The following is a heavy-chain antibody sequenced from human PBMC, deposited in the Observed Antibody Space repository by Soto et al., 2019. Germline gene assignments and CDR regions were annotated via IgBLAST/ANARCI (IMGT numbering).Heavy chain of an antibody. CDR2: IYPGDSDT. Sequence: GESLKISCKGSGYIFTNYWIGWVRQMPGKGLEWKGIIYPGDSDTKYSPSFQGQVTISADKSINTAYLQWSSLKASDTAMYYCASLSRLEPRSAFDYWGQGTLVTVSS. CDR3: ASLSRLEPRSAFDY. D-gene: IGHD1-1*01. J-gene: IGHJ4*02. V-gene: IGHV5-51*01. CDR1: GYIFTNYW.